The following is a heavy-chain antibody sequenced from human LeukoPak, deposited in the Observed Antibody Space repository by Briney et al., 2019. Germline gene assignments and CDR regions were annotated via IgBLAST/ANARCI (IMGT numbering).Heavy chain of an antibody. CDR1: GFTFSSYW. CDR3: ARVRATFSPHFDN. D-gene: IGHD5-12*01. Sequence: GGSLSLSCAASGFTFSSYWMHWVRQAPGKGLMWVSRINSDGSITSYADSVKGRFTISRDNAKNTLYVQMNSLRAEDTAVYYCARVRATFSPHFDNWGQGTLVTVSS. V-gene: IGHV3-74*01. J-gene: IGHJ4*02. CDR2: INSDGSIT.